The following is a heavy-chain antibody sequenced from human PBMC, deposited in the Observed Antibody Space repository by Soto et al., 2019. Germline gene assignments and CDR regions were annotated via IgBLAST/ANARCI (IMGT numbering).Heavy chain of an antibody. V-gene: IGHV3-9*01. Sequence: AGSLRLSRAASGFTFDDYAMHWVRQAPGKGLEWVSGISWNSGSIGYADSVKGRFTISRDNAKNSLYLQMNSLRAEDTALYYCAKDIDYDILTGTFDYWGQGTLVTVSS. J-gene: IGHJ4*02. D-gene: IGHD3-9*01. CDR2: ISWNSGSI. CDR3: AKDIDYDILTGTFDY. CDR1: GFTFDDYA.